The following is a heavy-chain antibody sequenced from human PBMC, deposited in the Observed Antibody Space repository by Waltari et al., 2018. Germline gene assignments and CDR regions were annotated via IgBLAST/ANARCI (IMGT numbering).Heavy chain of an antibody. Sequence: QVQLVHSGAEVKQPGASLKVSCKASGYTCTGYFLHWVRQAPGQGLEWMGWINPNNGDTNYAQKFQGRVTMTRDTSISTAYMELSRLISDDTAVYYCARVARYYDTSGSSDYWGQGTLVTVSS. CDR3: ARVARYYDTSGSSDY. D-gene: IGHD3-22*01. V-gene: IGHV1-2*02. J-gene: IGHJ4*02. CDR1: GYTCTGYF. CDR2: INPNNGDT.